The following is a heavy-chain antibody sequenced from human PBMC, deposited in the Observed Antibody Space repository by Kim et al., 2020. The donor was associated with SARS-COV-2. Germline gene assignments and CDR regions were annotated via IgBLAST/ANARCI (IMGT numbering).Heavy chain of an antibody. CDR3: ARGYCSGGSCYFDY. J-gene: IGHJ4*02. Sequence: PGSVQGRFTIPRENAKNSLYHQMNSLRVGDTAVYYCARGYCSGGSCYFDYWGQGTLVTVSS. D-gene: IGHD2-15*01. V-gene: IGHV3-13*01.